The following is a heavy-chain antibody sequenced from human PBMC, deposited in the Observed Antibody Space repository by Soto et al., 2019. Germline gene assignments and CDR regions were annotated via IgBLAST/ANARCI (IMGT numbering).Heavy chain of an antibody. CDR2: IIPTFGTA. V-gene: IGHV1-69*01. D-gene: IGHD1-26*01. J-gene: IGHJ6*02. CDR3: ARDGGDSGSYYYYYGMDV. CDR1: EGTFSSYA. Sequence: QVQLVQSGAEVKKPGSSVKVSCKASEGTFSSYAISWVRQAPGQGLEWMGGIIPTFGTANYAQKFQGRVTITADESTSTAYMELSSLRSEDTAVYYCARDGGDSGSYYYYYGMDVWGQGTTVTVSS.